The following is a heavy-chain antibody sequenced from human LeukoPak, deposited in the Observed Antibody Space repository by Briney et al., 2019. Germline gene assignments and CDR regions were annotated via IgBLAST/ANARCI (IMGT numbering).Heavy chain of an antibody. V-gene: IGHV3-48*04. Sequence: HPGGSLRLSYAASGFTFSGSAMHWVRQAPGKGLEWVSYISSRHSPIYYADSVKGRFTISRDNARNSLYLQMNSLRAEDTAVYYCARDTAPIPAAPGSFDYWGQGTLVTVSS. J-gene: IGHJ4*02. D-gene: IGHD2-2*01. CDR3: ARDTAPIPAAPGSFDY. CDR1: GFTFSGSA. CDR2: ISSRHSPI.